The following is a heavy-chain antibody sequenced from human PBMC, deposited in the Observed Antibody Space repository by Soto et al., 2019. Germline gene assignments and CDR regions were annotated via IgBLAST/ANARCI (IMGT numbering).Heavy chain of an antibody. J-gene: IGHJ1*01. CDR2: INHSGGRT. V-gene: IGHV1-46*03. CDR3: GRGFMIGDYDYVPL. D-gene: IGHD4-17*01. CDR1: GYTFTSYY. Sequence: QVQLVQSGAEVKKPGASVKVSCKASGYTFTSYYMHWVRQAPGQGLGWMGLINHSGGRTTYAQKFEGRVTTNRHPSTSTVYMELSSLGSADTGVYYCGRGFMIGDYDYVPLWGQGTLVTVS.